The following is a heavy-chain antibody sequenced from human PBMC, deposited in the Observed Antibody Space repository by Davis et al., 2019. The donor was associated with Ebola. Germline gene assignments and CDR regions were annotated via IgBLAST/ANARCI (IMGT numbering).Heavy chain of an antibody. CDR2: IYPFDSDA. Sequence: GESLKISCKAYGYSFDTFWTAWVRQMPGKGLEWMGIIYPFDSDAKYSPSFQGHVTISADKSINTAYLQWNSLKASDTAMYYCARTNTVMVHLDYWGQGTLVTVSS. CDR1: GYSFDTFW. D-gene: IGHD5-18*01. CDR3: ARTNTVMVHLDY. J-gene: IGHJ4*02. V-gene: IGHV5-51*01.